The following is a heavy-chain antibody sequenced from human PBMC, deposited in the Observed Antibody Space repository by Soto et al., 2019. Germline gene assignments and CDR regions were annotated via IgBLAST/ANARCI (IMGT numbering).Heavy chain of an antibody. CDR1: GGSISSGGYY. CDR3: ARHNYDSSGYYHYYYVMDV. J-gene: IGHJ6*02. CDR2: IYYSGST. D-gene: IGHD3-22*01. Sequence: PSETLSLTCTISGGSISSGGYYWNWIRQHPGKGLEWIGYIYYSGSTYYNPSLKSRVTISVDTSKNQFSLKLSSVTAADTAVYYCARHNYDSSGYYHYYYVMDVWGQGTTVTVSS. V-gene: IGHV4-31*03.